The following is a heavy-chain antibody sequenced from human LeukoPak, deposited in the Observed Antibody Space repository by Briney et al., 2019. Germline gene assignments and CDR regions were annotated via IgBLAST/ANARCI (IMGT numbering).Heavy chain of an antibody. CDR1: GGSISSYY. J-gene: IGHJ5*02. Sequence: PSETLSLTCTVSGGSISSYYWSWIRQPPGKGLEWIGYIYYSGGTNYNPSLKSRVTISVDTSKNQFSLKLSSVTAADTAVYYCARVGGYRNWFDPWGQGTLVTVSS. V-gene: IGHV4-59*01. CDR3: ARVGGYRNWFDP. CDR2: IYYSGGT. D-gene: IGHD2-15*01.